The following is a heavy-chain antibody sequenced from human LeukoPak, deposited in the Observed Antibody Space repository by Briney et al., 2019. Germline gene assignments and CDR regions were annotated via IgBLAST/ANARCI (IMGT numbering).Heavy chain of an antibody. CDR2: IYYSGST. Sequence: PSETLSLTCTVSGGSISSYYWSWIRQPPGKGLEWIGYIYYSGSTNYNPSLKSRDTISVDTSKNQFSLKVSSVTAADTAVYYCARHLRDYYDRGYYFDYWGQGTLVTVSS. V-gene: IGHV4-59*01. D-gene: IGHD3-22*01. CDR1: GGSISSYY. J-gene: IGHJ4*02. CDR3: ARHLRDYYDRGYYFDY.